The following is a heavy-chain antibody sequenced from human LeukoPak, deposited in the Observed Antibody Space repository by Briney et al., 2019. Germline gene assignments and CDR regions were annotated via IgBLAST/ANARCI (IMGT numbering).Heavy chain of an antibody. CDR3: ARGGGLLWFGEFHYYMDV. CDR2: IYTSGST. V-gene: IGHV4-59*10. J-gene: IGHJ6*03. D-gene: IGHD3-10*01. Sequence: SETLSLTCAVYGGSFSGYYWSWIRQPAGKGLGWIGRIYTSGSTNYNPSLKSRVTISVDTSKNQFSLKLSSVTAADTAVYYCARGGGLLWFGEFHYYMDVWGKGTTVTISS. CDR1: GGSFSGYY.